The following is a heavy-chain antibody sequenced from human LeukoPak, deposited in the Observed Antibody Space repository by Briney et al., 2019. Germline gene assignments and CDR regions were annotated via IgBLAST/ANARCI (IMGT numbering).Heavy chain of an antibody. D-gene: IGHD3-10*01. CDR1: GYTFTSYD. CDR2: INPNSGGT. Sequence: GASVKVSCKASGYTFTSYDINWVRQATGQGLEWMGWINPNSGGTNYAQKFQGRVTMTRDTSISTAYMELSRLRSDDTAVYYRASSWFGEYGVDYWGQGTLVTVSS. J-gene: IGHJ4*02. CDR3: ASSWFGEYGVDY. V-gene: IGHV1-2*02.